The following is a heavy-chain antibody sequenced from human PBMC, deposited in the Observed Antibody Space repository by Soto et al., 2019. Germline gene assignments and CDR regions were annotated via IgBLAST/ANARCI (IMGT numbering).Heavy chain of an antibody. D-gene: IGHD6-13*01. Sequence: QPGGSLRLSCAASGFTFSSYWMSWVRQAPGKGLEWVANIKQDGSEKYYVDSVKGRFTISRDNAKNSLYLQMNSLRAEDTAVYYCARDRRYSSSWYQDYWGQGTLVTVSS. J-gene: IGHJ4*02. CDR2: IKQDGSEK. CDR1: GFTFSSYW. CDR3: ARDRRYSSSWYQDY. V-gene: IGHV3-7*05.